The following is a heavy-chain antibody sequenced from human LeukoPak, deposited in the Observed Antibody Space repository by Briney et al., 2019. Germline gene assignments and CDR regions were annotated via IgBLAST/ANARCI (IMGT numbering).Heavy chain of an antibody. CDR3: AKDAAEVSEWLSLPYPDY. D-gene: IGHD3-3*01. J-gene: IGHJ4*02. CDR2: ISYDGSNK. Sequence: PGRSLRLSCAASGFNFSSYGMHWVRQAPGKGLEWVAFISYDGSNKYYADSVKGRFTISRDNSKNTLYLQMNSLRAEDTAVYYCAKDAAEVSEWLSLPYPDYWGQGTLVTVSS. CDR1: GFNFSSYG. V-gene: IGHV3-30*18.